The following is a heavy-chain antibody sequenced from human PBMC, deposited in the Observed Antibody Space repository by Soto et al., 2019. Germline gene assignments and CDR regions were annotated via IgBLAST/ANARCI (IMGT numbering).Heavy chain of an antibody. CDR1: GGSISSYY. J-gene: IGHJ4*02. D-gene: IGHD3-10*02. Sequence: QVQLQESGPGLVKPSETLSLTCTVSGGSISSYYWSWIRQPPGKGLEWIGFIFYSGSTSYSPSLKSRVTISIDTSENQFSLKLSSVTASYTAVYYCASMIGDPVLSFDSWGQGTLVAVSS. V-gene: IGHV4-59*01. CDR2: IFYSGST. CDR3: ASMIGDPVLSFDS.